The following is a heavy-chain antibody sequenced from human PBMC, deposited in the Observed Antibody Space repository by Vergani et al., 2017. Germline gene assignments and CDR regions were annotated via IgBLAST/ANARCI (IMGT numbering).Heavy chain of an antibody. V-gene: IGHV1-46*03. CDR2: INPSGGST. CDR1: GYTFTSYA. Sequence: QVQLVQSGSELKKPGASVKVSCKASGYTFTSYAMNWVRQAPGQGLEWMGIINPSGGSTSYAQKFQGRVTMTRDTSTSTVYMELSSLRSEDTAVYYCARGGYFCSSTSCYRGAFDIWGQGTMVTVSS. J-gene: IGHJ3*02. D-gene: IGHD2-2*02. CDR3: ARGGYFCSSTSCYRGAFDI.